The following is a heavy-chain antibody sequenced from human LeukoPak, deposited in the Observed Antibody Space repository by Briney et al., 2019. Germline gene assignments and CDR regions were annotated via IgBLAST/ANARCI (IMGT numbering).Heavy chain of an antibody. D-gene: IGHD2-15*01. Sequence: PSETLFLTCTVSGGSISSYYWSWIRQPPGKGLEWIGYIYYSGSTNYNPSLKSRVTISVDKSKNQFSLKLSSVIAADTAVYYCAREKVVVAAKGAFDIWGQGTMVTVSS. CDR1: GGSISSYY. CDR2: IYYSGST. CDR3: AREKVVVAAKGAFDI. J-gene: IGHJ3*02. V-gene: IGHV4-59*01.